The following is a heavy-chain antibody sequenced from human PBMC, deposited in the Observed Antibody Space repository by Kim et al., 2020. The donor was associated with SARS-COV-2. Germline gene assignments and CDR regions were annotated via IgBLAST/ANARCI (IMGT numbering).Heavy chain of an antibody. CDR3: ARDLWDYCDSSGEPGYYGMDV. J-gene: IGHJ6*02. D-gene: IGHD3-22*01. CDR1: GFTFSSYA. CDR2: ISYDGSNK. Sequence: GGSLRLSCAASGFTFSSYAMHWVRQAPGKGLEWVAVISYDGSNKYYADSVKGRFTISRNNSKNTLYLQMNSLRAEDTAVYYCARDLWDYCDSSGEPGYYGMDVWGQGTTVTVSS. V-gene: IGHV3-30-3*01.